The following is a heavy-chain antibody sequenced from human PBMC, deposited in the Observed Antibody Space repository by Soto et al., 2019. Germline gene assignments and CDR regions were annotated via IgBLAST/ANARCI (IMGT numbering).Heavy chain of an antibody. CDR1: GFTFSSYG. Sequence: GGSLRLSCAASGFTFSSYGRHWVRQAPGKGLEWVAVISYDGSNKYYADSVKGRFTISRDNSKNTLYLQMNSLRAEDTAVYYCAKGRQLNPSDYYYMDVWGKGTTVTVSS. J-gene: IGHJ6*03. D-gene: IGHD6-6*01. V-gene: IGHV3-30*18. CDR2: ISYDGSNK. CDR3: AKGRQLNPSDYYYMDV.